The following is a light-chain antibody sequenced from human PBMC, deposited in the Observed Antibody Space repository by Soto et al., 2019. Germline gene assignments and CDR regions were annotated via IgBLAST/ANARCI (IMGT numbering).Light chain of an antibody. CDR3: QQYGSSPALFT. CDR1: QSVSSSY. V-gene: IGKV3D-20*01. CDR2: AAS. Sequence: EIVLTQSPATLSLSPGERATLSCGASQSVSSSYLAWYQQQPGLAPMLLIYAASSMATGIPDRFSGSGSGTDFTLTISRLEPEDFAVYYCQQYGSSPALFTFGPGTKVDIK. J-gene: IGKJ3*01.